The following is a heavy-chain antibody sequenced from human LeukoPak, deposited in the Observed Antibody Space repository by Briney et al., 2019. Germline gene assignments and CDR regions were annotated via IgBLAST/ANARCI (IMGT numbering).Heavy chain of an antibody. J-gene: IGHJ4*02. CDR1: GFTFSGST. D-gene: IGHD1-26*01. V-gene: IGHV3-73*01. CDR3: TRSAGGTFDC. Sequence: GGSLRLSCAASGFTFSGSTMHWGRQASGKGLEWVGRIRTKVNSYATAYAASVKGRFTISRDDSKNTAYLQMNSLKTEDTAVYYCTRSAGGTFDCWGQGTLVTVSS. CDR2: IRTKVNSYAT.